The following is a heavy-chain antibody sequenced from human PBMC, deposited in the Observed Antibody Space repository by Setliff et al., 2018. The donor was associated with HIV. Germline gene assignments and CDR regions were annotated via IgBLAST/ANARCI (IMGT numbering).Heavy chain of an antibody. CDR1: GGSISSGSYY. Sequence: SETLSLTCTVSGGSISSGSYYWSWIRQPAGKGLEWIGHIHTSGSTNYDLSLMSRVTISVDTSKNQFSLKLSSVTAADTAVYYCATSGYSYAFNWFDPWGQGTLVTVSS. D-gene: IGHD5-18*01. CDR2: IHTSGST. CDR3: ATSGYSYAFNWFDP. V-gene: IGHV4-61*09. J-gene: IGHJ5*02.